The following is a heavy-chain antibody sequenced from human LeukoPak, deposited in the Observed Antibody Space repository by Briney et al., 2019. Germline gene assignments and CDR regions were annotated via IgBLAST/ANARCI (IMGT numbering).Heavy chain of an antibody. V-gene: IGHV4-59*08. CDR3: ARHVCSTSCSYYYGMDV. CDR2: IYYSGST. CDR1: GGSIRSYY. J-gene: IGHJ6*02. D-gene: IGHD2-2*01. Sequence: SETLSLTCTVSGGSIRSYYWSWIRQPPGKGLEWIGNIYYSGSTDYNPSLKSRVTISIDTSKNQFSLNLTSVTAADTAVYYCARHVCSTSCSYYYGMDVWGQGTTVSVSS.